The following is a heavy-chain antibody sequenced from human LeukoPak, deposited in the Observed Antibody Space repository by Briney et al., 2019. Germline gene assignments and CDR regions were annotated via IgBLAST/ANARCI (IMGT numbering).Heavy chain of an antibody. CDR1: GFTFSDYY. V-gene: IGHV4-34*08. J-gene: IGHJ4*02. CDR3: VRGVTRGYIYAD. D-gene: IGHD5-18*01. Sequence: GSLRLSCAASGFTFSDYYMSWIRQPPGKGLEWIGEINHSGSTNYNPSLKSRVTISVDTSKNQLSLKLRSVTAADTAVYFCVRGVTRGYIYADWGQGTLVTVSS. CDR2: INHSGST.